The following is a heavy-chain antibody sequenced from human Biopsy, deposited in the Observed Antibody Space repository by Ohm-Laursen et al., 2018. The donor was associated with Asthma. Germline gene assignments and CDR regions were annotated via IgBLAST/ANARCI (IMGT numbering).Heavy chain of an antibody. CDR3: AKFDGHYYYYGMDV. Sequence: SLRLSCTASGFTFSSYAMCWVRQAPGKGLEWVSGISASTYDADSVKGRFTISRDNSKNTLNLQMNSLRAEDTAVYYCAKFDGHYYYYGMDVWGQGTTVTVSS. J-gene: IGHJ6*02. CDR2: ISAST. D-gene: IGHD4-17*01. V-gene: IGHV3-23*01. CDR1: GFTFSSYA.